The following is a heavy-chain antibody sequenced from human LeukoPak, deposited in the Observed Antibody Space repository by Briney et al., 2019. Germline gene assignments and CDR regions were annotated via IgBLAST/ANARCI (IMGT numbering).Heavy chain of an antibody. D-gene: IGHD2-2*02. CDR2: ISAYNGNT. CDR3: ARDLGLDIVVVQAAISFDY. J-gene: IGHJ4*02. Sequence: ASVKVSCKASGYAFTSYGISWVRQAPGQELEWMGWISAYNGNTNYAQKLQGRVTMTTDTSTSTAYMELRSLRSDDTAVYYCARDLGLDIVVVQAAISFDYWGQGTLVTVSS. CDR1: GYAFTSYG. V-gene: IGHV1-18*01.